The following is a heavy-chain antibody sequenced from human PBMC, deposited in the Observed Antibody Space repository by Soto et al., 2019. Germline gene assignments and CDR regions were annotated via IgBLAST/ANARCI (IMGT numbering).Heavy chain of an antibody. CDR2: IYYSGST. CDR3: ARDLYYDSSGYWFDP. V-gene: IGHV4-59*01. Sequence: ETLSLTCTVSGGSISSYYWSWIRQPPGKGLEWIGYIYYSGSTNYNPSLKSRVTISVDTSKNQYSLKLSSVAAADTAVYYCARDLYYDSSGYWFDPWGQGTLVTVSS. J-gene: IGHJ5*02. D-gene: IGHD3-22*01. CDR1: GGSISSYY.